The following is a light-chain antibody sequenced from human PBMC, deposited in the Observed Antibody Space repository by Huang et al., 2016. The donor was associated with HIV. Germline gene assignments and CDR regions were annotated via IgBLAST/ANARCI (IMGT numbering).Light chain of an antibody. Sequence: DIQMTQSPSSLSASVGDRVTITCRASQTISSFLNWYQQKPGKAPKLLIYGASTLQSGVPSRCSGSGSGTGFILTISSLQPEDFATYHCQQSYSTPGTFGQGTRLEIK. CDR3: QQSYSTPGT. J-gene: IGKJ5*01. V-gene: IGKV1-39*01. CDR2: GAS. CDR1: QTISSF.